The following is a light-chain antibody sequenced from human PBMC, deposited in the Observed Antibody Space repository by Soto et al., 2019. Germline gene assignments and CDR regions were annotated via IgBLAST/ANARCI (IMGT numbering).Light chain of an antibody. CDR1: QSVSSSY. J-gene: IGKJ2*01. V-gene: IGKV3-20*01. CDR2: GAS. CDR3: QQYGSSPYT. Sequence: EIVLTQSPGTLSLSPGERATLSCRASQSVSSSYLAWYQQKPGQAPRLLIYGASSRATRIPDRFSGSGSGTDFTLTISRLEPEDFSVYYCQQYGSSPYTFGQGTKREIK.